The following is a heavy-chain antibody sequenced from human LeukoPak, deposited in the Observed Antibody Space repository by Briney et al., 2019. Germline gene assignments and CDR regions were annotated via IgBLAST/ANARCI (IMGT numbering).Heavy chain of an antibody. D-gene: IGHD3-3*01. CDR3: ARANHYDFWSGYYTSYYYMDV. Sequence: GGSLRLSCAASGFTFDDYGMSWVRQAPGKGLEWVSGINWNGGSTGYADSVKGRFTISRDNAKNSLYLQMNSLRAEDTALYYCARANHYDFWSGYYTSYYYMDVWGKGTTVTVSS. J-gene: IGHJ6*03. CDR1: GFTFDDYG. CDR2: INWNGGST. V-gene: IGHV3-20*04.